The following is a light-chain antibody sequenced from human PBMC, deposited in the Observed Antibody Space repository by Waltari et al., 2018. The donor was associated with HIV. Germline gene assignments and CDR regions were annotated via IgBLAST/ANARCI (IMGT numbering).Light chain of an antibody. V-gene: IGKV1-39*01. J-gene: IGKJ1*01. CDR3: QQSYTRT. CDR1: QSISSH. CDR2: GVS. Sequence: DIQMTQSPSSLSASVGDRVTIACRASQSISSHLNWYQQKPGQAPNLLIYGVSTLQSGVPARFSGNGSGTDFTLTIGNLQPEDFATYYCQQSYTRTFGQGTKVENK.